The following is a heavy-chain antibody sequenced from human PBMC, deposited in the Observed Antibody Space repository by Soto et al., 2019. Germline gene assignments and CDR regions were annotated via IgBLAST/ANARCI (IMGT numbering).Heavy chain of an antibody. J-gene: IGHJ5*02. CDR3: ARDLLADCSSTSGYVEGLSPGAFDP. CDR1: GYTFTSYG. D-gene: IGHD2-2*01. Sequence: QVQLVQSGAEVKKPGASVKVSCKSSGYTFTSYGISWVRQAPGQGLEWMGWISAYNGNTNYAQKLQGRVTMTSDTSTSTASRGLRRLRSDDTAVYYCARDLLADCSSTSGYVEGLSPGAFDPWGQGTLVTVSS. V-gene: IGHV1-18*01. CDR2: ISAYNGNT.